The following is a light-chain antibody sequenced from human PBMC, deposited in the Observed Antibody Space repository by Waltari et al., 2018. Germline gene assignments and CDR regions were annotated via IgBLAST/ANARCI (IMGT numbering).Light chain of an antibody. CDR3: ASWDDSLSVGV. J-gene: IGLJ3*02. CDR1: ISNLGTNY. V-gene: IGLV1-47*01. CDR2: RNN. Sequence: QSVLTQPPSASGTPGQRVTISCSGSISNLGTNYVYWYQQFPGTAPKLLIQRNNPLPSGVPDRFSGSKSGTSASLAISGLRSEDEADYYCASWDDSLSVGVFGGGTKLTVL.